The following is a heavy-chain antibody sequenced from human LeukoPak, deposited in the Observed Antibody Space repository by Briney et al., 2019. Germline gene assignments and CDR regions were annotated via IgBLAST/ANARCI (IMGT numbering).Heavy chain of an antibody. CDR2: ISSSSSYI. CDR3: ARVGYYYDSSGYQNDAFDI. CDR1: GFTFSSYS. D-gene: IGHD3-22*01. V-gene: IGHV3-21*01. Sequence: GGSLRLSCAASGFTFSSYSMNWVRQAPGKGLEWVSSISSSSSYIYYADSVKGRFTISRDNAKNSLYLQMNSLRAEDTAVYYCARVGYYYDSSGYQNDAFDIWGQGTMVTVSS. J-gene: IGHJ3*02.